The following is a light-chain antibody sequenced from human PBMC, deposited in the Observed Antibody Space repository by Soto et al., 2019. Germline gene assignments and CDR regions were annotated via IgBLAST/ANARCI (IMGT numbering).Light chain of an antibody. Sequence: SFLTQSPATLSLSPGERATVSCRASQTAISDYLAWYQQKPGQAPRLLIYGTSSRASGVPDRFSGSTSGTDFILTINRLEPEDFAVYYCHQGFTFGPGTRVD. CDR1: QTAISDY. CDR2: GTS. J-gene: IGKJ3*01. V-gene: IGKV3D-20*02. CDR3: HQGFT.